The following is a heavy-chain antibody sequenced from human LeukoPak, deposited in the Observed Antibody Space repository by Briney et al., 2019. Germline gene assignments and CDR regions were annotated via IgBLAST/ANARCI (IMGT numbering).Heavy chain of an antibody. CDR1: GGSISSYY. CDR3: ARDKVRGTFDY. Sequence: SETLSLTCTVSGGSISSYYWSWIRQPPGKGLEWIGYIYYSGSTNCNPSLKSRVTISVDTSKNQFSLKLSSVTAADTAVYYCARDKVRGTFDYWGQGTLVTVSS. D-gene: IGHD3-10*01. CDR2: IYYSGST. V-gene: IGHV4-59*01. J-gene: IGHJ4*02.